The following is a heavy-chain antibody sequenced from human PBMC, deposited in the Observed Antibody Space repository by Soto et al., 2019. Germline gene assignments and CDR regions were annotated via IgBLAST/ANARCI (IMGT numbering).Heavy chain of an antibody. D-gene: IGHD6-6*01. CDR1: GFTFSSYA. CDR2: ISCNGGSK. J-gene: IGHJ6*02. Sequence: GGSLRLRCAASGFTFSSYAMHRVRQAPGKGPEWVPAISCNGGSKYYADSVKGRFTISRDNSKNTLYLQMNSLRDEDTAANYCAKDMLGSSGEYSYVMDVWGQRTTVTVSS. CDR3: AKDMLGSSGEYSYVMDV. V-gene: IGHV3-23*01.